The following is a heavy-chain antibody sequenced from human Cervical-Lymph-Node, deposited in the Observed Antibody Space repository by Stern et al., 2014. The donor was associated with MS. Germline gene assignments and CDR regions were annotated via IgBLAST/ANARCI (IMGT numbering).Heavy chain of an antibody. CDR2: IYHSGST. Sequence: VQLVESGSGLVKHSQTLSLTCAVSGGSISSGGYSWSWIRQPPGKGLEWIGYIYHSGSTYYNPSLKSRVTISVDRYKNQFSLKLSSVTAADTAVYYCARSSTVTPNAFDIWGQGTMVTVSS. V-gene: IGHV4-30-2*01. J-gene: IGHJ3*02. D-gene: IGHD4-17*01. CDR3: ARSSTVTPNAFDI. CDR1: GGSISSGGYS.